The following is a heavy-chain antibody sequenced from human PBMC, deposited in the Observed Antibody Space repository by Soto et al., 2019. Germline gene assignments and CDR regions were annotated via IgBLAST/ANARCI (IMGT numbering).Heavy chain of an antibody. D-gene: IGHD2-21*02. Sequence: QVQMVQSGAEVKKPGASVKVSCKASGYTFTNHYIHWVRQAPGQGLEGMGIINPSGGSTSESQKFQCRLTLTRGTSTSTVYMELSSLRSEDKAVSYCAREAGIGTATFMTFYQWGQGPLVTVSS. J-gene: IGHJ4*02. V-gene: IGHV1-46*01. CDR2: INPSGGST. CDR3: AREAGIGTATFMTFYQ. CDR1: GYTFTNHY.